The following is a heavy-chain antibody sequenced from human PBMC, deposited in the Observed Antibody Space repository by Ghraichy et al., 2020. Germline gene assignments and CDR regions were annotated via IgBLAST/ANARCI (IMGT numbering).Heavy chain of an antibody. Sequence: GGSLRLSCAASEFTFSSYWMSWVRQAPGKGLEWLANIKHDGGEKYYVDSVKGRFTISRDNAKNSLYLQMNSLRAEDTAVYYCARDGVATINSWGHGTLVTVSS. CDR3: ARDGVATINS. J-gene: IGHJ5*01. V-gene: IGHV3-7*04. CDR2: IKHDGGEK. D-gene: IGHD5-12*01. CDR1: EFTFSSYW.